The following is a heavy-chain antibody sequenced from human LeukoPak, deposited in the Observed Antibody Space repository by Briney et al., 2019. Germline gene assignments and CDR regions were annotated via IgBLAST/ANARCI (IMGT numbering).Heavy chain of an antibody. Sequence: SETLSLTCAVSGGSFSGYYWSWIRQPPGKGLEWIGEINHSGSTNYNPSLKSRVTISVDTSKNQFSLKLGSVTAADTAVYYCARAEYSSGPDYWGQGTLVTVSS. J-gene: IGHJ4*02. CDR1: GGSFSGYY. CDR2: INHSGST. D-gene: IGHD6-19*01. V-gene: IGHV4-34*01. CDR3: ARAEYSSGPDY.